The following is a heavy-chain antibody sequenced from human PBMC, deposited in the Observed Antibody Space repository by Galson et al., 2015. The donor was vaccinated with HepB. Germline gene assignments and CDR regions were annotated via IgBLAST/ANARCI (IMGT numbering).Heavy chain of an antibody. D-gene: IGHD3-10*01. Sequence: LSLTCTVSGGSISSRSYYWGWIHQPPGKGLEWIGSIYYSGSTYYNPSLKSRVTISVDTSKNQFSLKLSSVTAADTAVYYCATQSVFYGSGSYRSDYYYDGMDVWGQGTTVTVSS. J-gene: IGHJ6*02. CDR2: IYYSGST. CDR3: ATQSVFYGSGSYRSDYYYDGMDV. CDR1: GGSISSRSYY. V-gene: IGHV4-39*01.